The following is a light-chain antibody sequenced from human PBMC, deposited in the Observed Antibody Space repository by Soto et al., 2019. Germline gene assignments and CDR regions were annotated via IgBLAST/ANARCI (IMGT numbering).Light chain of an antibody. CDR1: QSVSSSS. CDR2: DAS. CDR3: QQYNNWPHT. Sequence: EIVLTQSPGTLSLSPGERATLSCRASQSVSSSSLAWYQQKRGQAPRLLIHDASSRATGIPDRFSGSGSGTDFTLTISRLEPEDFAVYYCQQYNNWPHTFGQGTKVDIK. J-gene: IGKJ2*01. V-gene: IGKV3-20*01.